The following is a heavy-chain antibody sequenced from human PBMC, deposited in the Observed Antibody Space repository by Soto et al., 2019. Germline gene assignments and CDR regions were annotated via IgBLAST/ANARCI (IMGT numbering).Heavy chain of an antibody. CDR2: ISSSSSTI. CDR3: AREHLHPYRSAEYFQH. J-gene: IGHJ1*01. CDR1: GFTFSSYS. D-gene: IGHD4-4*01. Sequence: QPGGSLRLSCAASGFTFSSYSMNWVRQAPGKGLEWVSYISSSSSTIYYADSVKGRFTISRDNAKNSLYLQMNSLRDEDTAVYYCAREHLHPYRSAEYFQHWGQGTLVTVSS. V-gene: IGHV3-48*02.